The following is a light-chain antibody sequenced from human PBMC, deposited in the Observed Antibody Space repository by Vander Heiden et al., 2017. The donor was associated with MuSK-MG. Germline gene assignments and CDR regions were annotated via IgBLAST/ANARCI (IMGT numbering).Light chain of an antibody. Sequence: DIVMTQSPDSLSVSLGGRATINCKASQSLFHSDNSKDFLAWYHQKPGQPPKLLMSWASTRESGVPDRFSGSGSGTDFTLTISSLQAEDVAVYYCQQYLSATLTFGPGTRVDIK. CDR3: QQYLSATLT. J-gene: IGKJ3*01. CDR1: QSLFHSDNSKDF. CDR2: WAS. V-gene: IGKV4-1*01.